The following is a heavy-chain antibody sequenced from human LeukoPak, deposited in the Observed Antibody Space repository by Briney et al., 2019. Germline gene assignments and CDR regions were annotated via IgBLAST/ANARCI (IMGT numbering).Heavy chain of an antibody. CDR1: GFSFSSYA. CDR3: ARGHLAIAGPGDRFDY. CDR2: VSYHGSNN. J-gene: IGHJ4*02. V-gene: IGHV3-30-3*01. Sequence: PGGSLRLSCAASGFSFSSYAMHWVRQAPGKGLEWVAVVSYHGSNNYYADSVKGRFTISRDNSGSTLYFQMNSLRPEDTAVYYCARGHLAIAGPGDRFDYWGQGTLVTVSS. D-gene: IGHD6-13*01.